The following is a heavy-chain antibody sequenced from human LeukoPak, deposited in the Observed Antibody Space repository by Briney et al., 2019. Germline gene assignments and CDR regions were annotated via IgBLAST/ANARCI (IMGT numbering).Heavy chain of an antibody. CDR1: GGSIRNYY. CDR3: ARGGSGKHYYYMDV. V-gene: IGHV4-59*12. J-gene: IGHJ6*03. CDR2: ISYSGII. Sequence: SETLSLTCSVSGGSIRNYYWSWIRQPPGKGLEWIGYISYSGIINYNPSLKSRVTISVDKSKNQFSLKLSSVTAADTAVYYCARGGSGKHYYYMDVWGKGTTVTVSS. D-gene: IGHD3-10*01.